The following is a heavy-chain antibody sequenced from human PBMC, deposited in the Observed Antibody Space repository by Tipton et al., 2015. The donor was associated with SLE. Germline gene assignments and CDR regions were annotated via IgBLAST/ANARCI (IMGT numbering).Heavy chain of an antibody. CDR2: INHSGRT. D-gene: IGHD2-15*01. V-gene: IGHV4-34*01. CDR1: GGSFSGYY. J-gene: IGHJ3*02. Sequence: TLSLTCAVYGGSFSGYYWSWIRQPPGKGLEWIGEINHSGRTNYNPSLKSRVTISVDTSKNQFSLKLSSVTAADTAVYYCVLLELPLGYCSGGSCPDAFDIWGQGTMVTVSS. CDR3: VLLELPLGYCSGGSCPDAFDI.